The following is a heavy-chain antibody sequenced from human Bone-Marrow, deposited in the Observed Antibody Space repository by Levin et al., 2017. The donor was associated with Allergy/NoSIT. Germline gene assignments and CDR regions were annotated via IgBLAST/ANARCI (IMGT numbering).Heavy chain of an antibody. V-gene: IGHV4-34*01. CDR2: INHSGST. D-gene: IGHD5-24*01. J-gene: IGHJ4*02. CDR1: GGSFSGYY. CDR3: ARQKMATIEEWGKYYFDY. Sequence: PSETLSLTCAVYGGSFSGYYWSWIRQPPGKGLEWIGEINHSGSTNYNPSLKSRVTISVDTSKNQFSLKLSSVTAADTAVYYCARQKMATIEEWGKYYFDYWGQGTLVTVSS.